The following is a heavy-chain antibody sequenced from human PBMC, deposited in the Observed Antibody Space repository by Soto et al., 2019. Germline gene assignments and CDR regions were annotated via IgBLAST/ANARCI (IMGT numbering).Heavy chain of an antibody. CDR3: AREPQNLLGKDAFDI. V-gene: IGHV3-48*02. D-gene: IGHD7-27*01. Sequence: GGSLRLSCAASGFTFSSYSMNWVRQAPGKGLEWVSYISSSSSTIYYADSVKGRFTISRDNAKNSLYLQMNSLRDEDTAVYYCAREPQNLLGKDAFDIWGQGTMVTVSS. CDR2: ISSSSSTI. CDR1: GFTFSSYS. J-gene: IGHJ3*02.